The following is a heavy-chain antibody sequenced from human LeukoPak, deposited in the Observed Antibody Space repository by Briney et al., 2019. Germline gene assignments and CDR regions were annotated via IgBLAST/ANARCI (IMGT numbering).Heavy chain of an antibody. CDR3: AREMIGGEEAFDI. CDR1: GYSISSGYY. D-gene: IGHD3-10*02. J-gene: IGHJ3*02. V-gene: IGHV4-38-2*02. Sequence: SETLSLTCTVSGYSISSGYYWGWIRQPPGKGLEWIGSIYHSGSTYYNPSLKSRVTISVDTSKNQFSLKLSSVTAADTAVYYCAREMIGGEEAFDIWGQGTMVTVSS. CDR2: IYHSGST.